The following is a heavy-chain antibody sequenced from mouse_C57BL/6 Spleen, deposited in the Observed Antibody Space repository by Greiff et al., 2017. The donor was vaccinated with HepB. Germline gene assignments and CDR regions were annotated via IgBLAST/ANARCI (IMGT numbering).Heavy chain of an antibody. CDR1: GYSFTSYY. J-gene: IGHJ4*01. Sequence: VQLQQSGPELVKPGASVKISCKASGYSFTSYYIHWVKQRPGQGLEWIGWIYPGSGNTKYNEKFKGKATLTADTSSSTAYMQLSSLTSEDSAVYYCASRDNYGEGYYAMDYWGQGTSVTVSS. V-gene: IGHV1-66*01. CDR2: IYPGSGNT. CDR3: ASRDNYGEGYYAMDY. D-gene: IGHD1-1*01.